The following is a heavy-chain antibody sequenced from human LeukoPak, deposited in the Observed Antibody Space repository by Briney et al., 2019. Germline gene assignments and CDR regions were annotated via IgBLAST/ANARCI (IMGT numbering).Heavy chain of an antibody. J-gene: IGHJ4*02. Sequence: GASVKVSCKASGYTFTSYDINWVRQATGQGLEWMGWMNPNSGNTGYAQKFQGRVTMTRNTSISTAYMQLSSLRSEDTAVYYCARGRMVQGVLRFDYWGQGTLVTVSS. V-gene: IGHV1-8*01. CDR3: ARGRMVQGVLRFDY. D-gene: IGHD3-10*01. CDR2: MNPNSGNT. CDR1: GYTFTSYD.